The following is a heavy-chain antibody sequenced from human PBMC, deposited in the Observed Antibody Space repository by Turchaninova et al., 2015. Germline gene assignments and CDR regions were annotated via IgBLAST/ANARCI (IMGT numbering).Heavy chain of an antibody. Sequence: EVQLVESGGGLVQPGGSLRLSCAASGLTFGTYAMSWVRQAPGKGLQWVSGISAWGGSSNDADWGGGRVTSSRDNSKNTRYLQRNSRGGDDTAVYYCAKVSGRNSFYYGVDVWGQGTTVTVSS. J-gene: IGHJ6*02. CDR2: ISAWGGSS. CDR1: GLTFGTYA. V-gene: IGHV3-23*04. D-gene: IGHD1-26*01. CDR3: AKVSGRNSFYYGVDV.